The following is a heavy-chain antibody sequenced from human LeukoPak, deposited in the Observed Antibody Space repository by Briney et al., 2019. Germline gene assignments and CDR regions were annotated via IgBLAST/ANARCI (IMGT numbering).Heavy chain of an antibody. CDR1: GGSISSYY. CDR3: ARHAPFGDGYNLGYFDY. CDR2: IYSGGST. V-gene: IGHV4-59*08. D-gene: IGHD5-24*01. J-gene: IGHJ4*02. Sequence: PSETLSLTCTVSGGSISSYYWSWIRQPPGKGLEWIGYIYSGGSTNSNPSLMRRVTISVDTSKNQFSLKLSSVTAVDTAVYYCARHAPFGDGYNLGYFDYWGQGTLVTVSS.